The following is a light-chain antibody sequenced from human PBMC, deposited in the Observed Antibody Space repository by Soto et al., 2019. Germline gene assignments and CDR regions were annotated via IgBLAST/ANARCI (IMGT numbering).Light chain of an antibody. CDR1: QSISNW. CDR3: QQYNSYPIT. V-gene: IGKV1-5*03. CDR2: KAS. J-gene: IGKJ5*01. Sequence: DIQMTQSPSTLSASVGDRVPITCRASQSISNWLAWYQQKPGKAPKLLIYKASSLESGVPSRFSGSGSGTEVTLTISSLQPDDFATYYCQQYNSYPITFGQGTRLEIK.